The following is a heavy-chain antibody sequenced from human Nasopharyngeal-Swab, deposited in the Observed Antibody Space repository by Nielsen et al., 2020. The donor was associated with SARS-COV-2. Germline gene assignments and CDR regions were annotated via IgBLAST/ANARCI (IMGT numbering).Heavy chain of an antibody. CDR2: ISYDGSNK. J-gene: IGHJ4*02. Sequence: GESLKISCAASGFTFSSYGMHWVRQAPGKGLEWVAVISYDGSNKYYADSVKGRFTISRDNSKSTLYLQMNSLRAEDTAVYYCAKETDSSFDYWGQGTLVTVSS. V-gene: IGHV3-30*18. CDR1: GFTFSSYG. CDR3: AKETDSSFDY. D-gene: IGHD3-22*01.